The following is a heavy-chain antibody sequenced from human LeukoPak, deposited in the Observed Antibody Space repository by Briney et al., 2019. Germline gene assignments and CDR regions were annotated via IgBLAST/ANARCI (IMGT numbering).Heavy chain of an antibody. D-gene: IGHD5-18*01. J-gene: IGHJ5*02. CDR2: IYYSGST. CDR3: ARGRYSYGTSFDP. V-gene: IGHV4-59*01. Sequence: SETLSLTCAVYGGSFSDYYWSWIRQPPGKGLEWIGYIYYSGSTNYNPSLKSRVTISVDTSKNQFSLKLSSVTAADTAVYYCARGRYSYGTSFDPWGQGTLVTVSS. CDR1: GGSFSDYY.